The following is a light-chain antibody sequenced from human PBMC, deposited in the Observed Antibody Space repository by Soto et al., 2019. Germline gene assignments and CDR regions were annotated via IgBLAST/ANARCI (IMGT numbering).Light chain of an antibody. CDR2: GAS. Sequence: EIMMTQSPATLSVSPGESATLSCRASQAVSSNLAWYQQKPGQAPRLLIYGASTRATGIPARFSGSGSETEFTLTITSLQSEDFAVYYCQQYHKWPPLTFGQGTRLDIK. V-gene: IGKV3D-15*01. CDR3: QQYHKWPPLT. CDR1: QAVSSN. J-gene: IGKJ5*01.